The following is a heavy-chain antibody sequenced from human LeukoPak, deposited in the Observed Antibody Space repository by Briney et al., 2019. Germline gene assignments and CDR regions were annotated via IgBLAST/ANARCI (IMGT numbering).Heavy chain of an antibody. CDR1: GYTFTSYD. CDR2: MNPNSGNT. Sequence: ASVKVSCKASGYTFTSYDINWVRQATGQGLEWMGWMNPNSGNTGYAQKFQGRVTMTRNTSISTAYMELSSLRSEDTAVYYCARDTTYSDSGTFFVDYFDSWGQGAPVIVSS. D-gene: IGHD3-10*01. J-gene: IGHJ4*02. V-gene: IGHV1-8*01. CDR3: ARDTTYSDSGTFFVDYFDS.